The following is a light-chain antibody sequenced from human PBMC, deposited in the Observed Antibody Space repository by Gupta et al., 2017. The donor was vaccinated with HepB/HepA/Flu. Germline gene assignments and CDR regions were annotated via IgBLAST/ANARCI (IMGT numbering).Light chain of an antibody. CDR1: QDIQVR. CDR3: QQTNSFPLT. V-gene: IGKV1D-12*01. CDR2: SAS. Sequence: DIQMTQSPSSVSASVGDRVTITCRASQDIQVRLAWYQQKPGKVPNLLAYSASALQTGVPSRFSASGYGTDFTLTISSLQPEDFATYYCQQTNSFPLTFGGGTKVEIK. J-gene: IGKJ4*01.